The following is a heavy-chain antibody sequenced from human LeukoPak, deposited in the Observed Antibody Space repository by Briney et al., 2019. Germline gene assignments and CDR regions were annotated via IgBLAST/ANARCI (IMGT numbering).Heavy chain of an antibody. D-gene: IGHD6-6*01. J-gene: IGHJ4*02. CDR1: GFTFSSYA. CDR2: ISYDGSNK. V-gene: IGHV3-30-3*01. CDR3: ASSQSSSSINFGY. Sequence: PGRSLRLSCAASGFTFSSYAMHWVRQAPGKGLEWVAVISYDGSNKYYADSVKGRFTISRDNSKNTLYLQMNSLRAEDTAVYYCASSQSSSSINFGYWGQGTLVTVSS.